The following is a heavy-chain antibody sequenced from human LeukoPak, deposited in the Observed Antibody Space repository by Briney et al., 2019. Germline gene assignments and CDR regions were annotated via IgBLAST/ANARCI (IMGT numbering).Heavy chain of an antibody. V-gene: IGHV3-30*02. Sequence: GGSLRLSCAASGLTFSSYVMHWVRQAPGKGLEWVAFIGDDGSNKDYAQSVKGRFTISRDNSKNSLYLQMNSLRAEDTALYYCAKDKVFGGELDYWGQGTLVTVSS. CDR1: GLTFSSYV. CDR3: AKDKVFGGELDY. CDR2: IGDDGSNK. D-gene: IGHD3-10*01. J-gene: IGHJ4*02.